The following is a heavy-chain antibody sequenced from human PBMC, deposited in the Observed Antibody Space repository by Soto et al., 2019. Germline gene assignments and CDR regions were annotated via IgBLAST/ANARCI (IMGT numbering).Heavy chain of an antibody. CDR1: GGSMRNYF. D-gene: IGHD6-13*01. CDR3: AAVDASSRNVSPYYLDY. CDR2: IHYSGTT. Sequence: PSETLSLTCTVSGGSMRNYFWTWIRQPPGKGLEWIGYIHYSGTTSFFPSYNPSLRSRVTISEDTSKNQFSLKLLSVTTADTAVYCCAAVDASSRNVSPYYLDYWGQGTLVTVSS. V-gene: IGHV4-59*01. J-gene: IGHJ4*02.